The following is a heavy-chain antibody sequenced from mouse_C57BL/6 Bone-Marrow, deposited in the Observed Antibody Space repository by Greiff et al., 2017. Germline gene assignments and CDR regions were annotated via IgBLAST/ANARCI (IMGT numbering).Heavy chain of an antibody. V-gene: IGHV14-4*01. D-gene: IGHD2-4*01. CDR3: AREHYDYDVAWCAY. J-gene: IGHJ3*01. CDR2: IDPENGDT. Sequence: VQLKESGAELVRPGASVKLSCTASGFNIKDDYMHWVKQRPEQGLEWIGWIDPENGDTEYASKFQGKATITADTSSNTAYLQLSSLTSEDTAVYYCAREHYDYDVAWCAYWGQGTLVTVSA. CDR1: GFNIKDDY.